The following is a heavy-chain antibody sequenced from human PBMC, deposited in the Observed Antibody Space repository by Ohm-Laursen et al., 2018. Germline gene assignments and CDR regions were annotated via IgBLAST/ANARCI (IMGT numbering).Heavy chain of an antibody. CDR1: GGSFSGYY. D-gene: IGHD2-2*01. CDR3: ARGRDIVVGAAAIWFDP. V-gene: IGHV4-34*01. J-gene: IGHJ5*02. Sequence: PSQTLSLTCPVYGGSFSGYYWSWIRQPPGKGLEWIGEINHSGSTNYNPSLKSRVTISVDTSKNQFSLKLSSVTAADTAVYYCARGRDIVVGAAAIWFDPWGQGTLVNVSS. CDR2: INHSGST.